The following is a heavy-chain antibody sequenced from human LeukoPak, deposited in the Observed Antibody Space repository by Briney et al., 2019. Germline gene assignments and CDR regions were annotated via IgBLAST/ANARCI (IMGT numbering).Heavy chain of an antibody. CDR1: GGSISSYY. CDR3: ARSDRDLWYFDL. Sequence: PSETLSLTCTVSGGSISSYYWSWIRQPPGKGLEWIGYVYYSGTTNYKYKSSLKSRVTISVDTSKNQFSLRLSSVTAADTAVYYCARSDRDLWYFDLWGRGTLVPASS. V-gene: IGHV4-59*01. J-gene: IGHJ2*01. CDR2: VYYSGTT.